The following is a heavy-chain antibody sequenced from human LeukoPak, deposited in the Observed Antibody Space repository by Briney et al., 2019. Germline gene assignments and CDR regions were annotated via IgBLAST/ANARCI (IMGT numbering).Heavy chain of an antibody. J-gene: IGHJ4*02. CDR2: IGGSGDFT. CDR1: GFTFSTYA. Sequence: GGSLRLSCAASGFTFSTYAMSWVRQAPGKGLEWVSAIGGSGDFTYYAEYVRGRFTISRDNSKKTLYLQMNSLRADDTAVYYCAKADRGWGVITKDWGQGTLVTVSS. V-gene: IGHV3-23*01. CDR3: AKADRGWGVITKD. D-gene: IGHD3-10*01.